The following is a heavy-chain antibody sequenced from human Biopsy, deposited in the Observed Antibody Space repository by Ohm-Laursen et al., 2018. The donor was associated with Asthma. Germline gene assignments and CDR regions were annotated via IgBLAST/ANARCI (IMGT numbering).Heavy chain of an antibody. CDR3: AHRLCIGGACYDAFDI. Sequence: PTRTLTLTCTFSGFSLSTSGVGVGRLRQPPGKALEWLARIFVADDKRYSSSLKSRLTITKDTSKNQVVLTMTNMDPVDTATYYCAHRLCIGGACYDAFDIWGQGTMVTVSS. CDR2: IFVADDK. J-gene: IGHJ3*02. V-gene: IGHV2-5*02. D-gene: IGHD2-8*02. CDR1: GFSLSTSGVG.